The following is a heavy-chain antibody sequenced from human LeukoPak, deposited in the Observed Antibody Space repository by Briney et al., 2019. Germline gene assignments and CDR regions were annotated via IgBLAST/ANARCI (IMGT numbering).Heavy chain of an antibody. Sequence: GGSLRLSCAGSGFTFSTYVMNWVRQAPGKGLEWVSLISWDGGSTYYADSVKGRFTISRDNSKNSLYLQMNSLRTEDTALYYCAKAGGSGSPSLGSWGQGTLVTVSS. D-gene: IGHD3-10*01. CDR1: GFTFSTYV. V-gene: IGHV3-43*01. CDR3: AKAGGSGSPSLGS. J-gene: IGHJ4*02. CDR2: ISWDGGST.